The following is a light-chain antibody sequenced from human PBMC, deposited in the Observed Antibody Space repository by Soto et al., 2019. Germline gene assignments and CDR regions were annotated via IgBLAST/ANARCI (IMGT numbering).Light chain of an antibody. CDR1: SSDVGGYNY. CDR3: SSYAGSKTL. J-gene: IGLJ2*01. Sequence: QSALTQPPCASGSPGQSGTISYTGTSSDVGGYNYVSWYQQHPGKAPKLMIYEVNKRPSGVPDRFSGSKSGNTASLTVSGLQAEDEADYYCSSYAGSKTLFGGGTKLTVL. V-gene: IGLV2-8*01. CDR2: EVN.